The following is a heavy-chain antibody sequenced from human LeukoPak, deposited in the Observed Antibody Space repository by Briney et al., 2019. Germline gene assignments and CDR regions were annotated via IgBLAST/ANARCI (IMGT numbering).Heavy chain of an antibody. J-gene: IGHJ4*02. V-gene: IGHV4-34*01. CDR3: ARDLYYYDSSGPYYFDY. D-gene: IGHD3-22*01. CDR2: INHSGGT. Sequence: SETLSLTCAVYGGSFSGYYWSWIRQPPGKGLEWIGEINHSGGTNYNPSLKSRVTISVDTSKNQFSLKLSSVTAADTAVYYCARDLYYYDSSGPYYFDYWGQGTLVTVSS. CDR1: GGSFSGYY.